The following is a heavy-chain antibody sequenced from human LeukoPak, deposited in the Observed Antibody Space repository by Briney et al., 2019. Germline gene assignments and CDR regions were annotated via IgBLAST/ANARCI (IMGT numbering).Heavy chain of an antibody. V-gene: IGHV3-48*01. CDR3: ARDLWKEGLGMDV. J-gene: IGHJ6*02. D-gene: IGHD3-3*01. Sequence: QPGGSLRLSCVASGFTFSSYSMNWVRQAPGKGLEWVSYISGSSSTIYYADSVKGRFTISRGNAKNSLYLQMNSLRTEDTALYYCARDLWKEGLGMDVWGQGTMVTVSS. CDR1: GFTFSSYS. CDR2: ISGSSSTI.